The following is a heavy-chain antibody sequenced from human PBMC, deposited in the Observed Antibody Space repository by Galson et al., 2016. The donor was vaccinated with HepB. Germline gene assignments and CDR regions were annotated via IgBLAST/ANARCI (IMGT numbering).Heavy chain of an antibody. Sequence: SLRLSCAASGFTFSNYGFHWARHTPAKGLEWVAFIYSDGRNIYYGNSVKGRFTISRDNSKHTVYLEMNSLRAEDTAVYYCARAHYGVLPLDYWGQGTLVTVSA. CDR3: ARAHYGVLPLDY. V-gene: IGHV3-33*01. D-gene: IGHD4-17*01. CDR1: GFTFSNYG. CDR2: IYSDGRNI. J-gene: IGHJ4*02.